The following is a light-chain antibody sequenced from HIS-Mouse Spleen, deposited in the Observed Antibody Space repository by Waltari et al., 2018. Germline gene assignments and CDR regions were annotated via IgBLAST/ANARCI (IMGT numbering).Light chain of an antibody. CDR2: RNN. CDR3: AAWDDSLSGPV. Sequence: QSVLTQPPSASGTPGQRVTIPCSGSSSNIGRTYVYWYQQLPGTAPKPLIYRNNQRPSGVPDRFSGSKSGTSASLAISGLRSEDEADYYCAAWDDSLSGPVFGGGTKLTVL. V-gene: IGLV1-47*01. CDR1: SSNIGRTY. J-gene: IGLJ3*02.